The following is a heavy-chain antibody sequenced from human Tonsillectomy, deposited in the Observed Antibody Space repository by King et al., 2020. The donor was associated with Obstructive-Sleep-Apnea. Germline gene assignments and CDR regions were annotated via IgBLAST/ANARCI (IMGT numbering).Heavy chain of an antibody. J-gene: IGHJ4*02. CDR2: ISYDGNNN. CDR3: ARESGLHGGFDY. V-gene: IGHV3-30*04. Sequence: VQLVESGGGVVQPGRSLRLSCAASGFTFSSYTMHWVRQAPGKGLEWVAVISYDGNNNYYADSVKGRFTISRDNSKNTLYLQMSSLRPDDTAVYYCARESGLHGGFDYWGQGTLVTVSS. CDR1: GFTFSSYT. D-gene: IGHD4-23*01.